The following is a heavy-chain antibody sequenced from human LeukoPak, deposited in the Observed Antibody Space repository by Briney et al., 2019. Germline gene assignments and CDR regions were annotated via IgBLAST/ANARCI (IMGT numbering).Heavy chain of an antibody. D-gene: IGHD6-25*01. J-gene: IGHJ6*02. CDR2: IYPGDSDI. Sequence: GESLKISCNGSGYHFTSYWIAWVRQMPEKGLEWMGIIYPGDSDIRYSPSFRGQVTISADKSLSTAYLQWSSLKASDTAMYYCARQSSAYYYGMDVWGQGTTVTVSS. CDR1: GYHFTSYW. CDR3: ARQSSAYYYGMDV. V-gene: IGHV5-51*01.